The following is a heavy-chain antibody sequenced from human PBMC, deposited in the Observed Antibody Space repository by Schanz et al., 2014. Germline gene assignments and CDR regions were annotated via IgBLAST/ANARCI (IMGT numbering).Heavy chain of an antibody. CDR3: VRVSFADPRLYRGMDRDIDY. D-gene: IGHD5-18*01. CDR1: GFMFSSYG. Sequence: VQLVESGGGVVQPGRSLRLSCAASGFMFSSYGMHWVRQAPGKGLEWISYITGTGTVMYADSVKGRFTISRDNGKNSLSLQMNNLRAEDTAVYYCVRVSFADPRLYRGMDRDIDYWGQGTLVTVSS. CDR2: ITGTGTV. J-gene: IGHJ4*02. V-gene: IGHV3-48*01.